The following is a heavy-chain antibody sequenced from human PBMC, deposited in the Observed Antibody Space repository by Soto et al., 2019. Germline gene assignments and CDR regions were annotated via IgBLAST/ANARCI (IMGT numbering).Heavy chain of an antibody. J-gene: IGHJ4*02. D-gene: IGHD2-8*01. CDR2: VSLTGDRT. Sequence: EVQLLESGGGLVQPGGSLRLSCVASRFSFSSYETSWVRQAAGKGLEWVSRVSLTGDRTNYAGSVKGRFTVSRDNFKNTLYLEMDGLRPEDTAIYYCARGGGYCTLTSCAIDSWGRGTPVTVSS. CDR3: ARGGGYCTLTSCAIDS. CDR1: RFSFSSYE. V-gene: IGHV3-23*01.